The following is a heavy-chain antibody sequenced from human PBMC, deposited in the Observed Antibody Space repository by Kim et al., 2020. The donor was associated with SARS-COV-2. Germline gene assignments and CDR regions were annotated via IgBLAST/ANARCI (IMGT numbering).Heavy chain of an antibody. V-gene: IGHV3-48*02. Sequence: STRYYADSVKGRFTISRDNAKNSLYLQMNSLRDEDTAVYYCARGPAIDYWGQGTLVTVSS. CDR3: ARGPAIDY. CDR2: STR. J-gene: IGHJ4*02.